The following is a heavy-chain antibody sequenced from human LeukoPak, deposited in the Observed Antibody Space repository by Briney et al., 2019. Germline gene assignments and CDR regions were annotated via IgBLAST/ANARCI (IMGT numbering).Heavy chain of an antibody. CDR1: GFTFSSYA. J-gene: IGHJ6*04. Sequence: GRSLRLSCAASGFTFSSYAMHWVRQAPGKGLEWVAVISYDGSNKYYADSVKGRFTISRDNSKNTLYLQMNSLRAEDTAVYYCAREVDCSSTSCYWGMDVWGKGTTVTVSS. D-gene: IGHD2-2*01. CDR3: AREVDCSSTSCYWGMDV. CDR2: ISYDGSNK. V-gene: IGHV3-30*04.